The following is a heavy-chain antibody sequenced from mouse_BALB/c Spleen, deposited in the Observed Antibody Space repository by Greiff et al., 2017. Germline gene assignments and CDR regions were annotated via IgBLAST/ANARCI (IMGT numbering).Heavy chain of an antibody. D-gene: IGHD2-1*01. CDR3: ARDRGNYVGSAMDY. V-gene: IGHV2-9*02. Sequence: VKLEESGPGLVAPSQSLSITCTVSGFSLTSYGVHWVRQPPGKGLEWLGVIWAGGSTNYNSALMSRLSISKDNSKSQVFLKMNSLQTDDTAMYYCARDRGNYVGSAMDYWGQGTSVTVSS. CDR2: IWAGGST. CDR1: GFSLTSYG. J-gene: IGHJ4*01.